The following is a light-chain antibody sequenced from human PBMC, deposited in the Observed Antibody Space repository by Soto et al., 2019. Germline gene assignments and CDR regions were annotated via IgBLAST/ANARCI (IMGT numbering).Light chain of an antibody. V-gene: IGKV1-12*01. CDR1: QDISSW. Sequence: DIQMTQSPSFVSASLGDSVTITCRARQDISSWVAWYQQRPGRAPTHLIYGASTLQSGVPSRFSCNGFVTEFTLTISNLLPEDFGTYYCHQANSFPVTFGQGTRLDIK. CDR3: HQANSFPVT. CDR2: GAS. J-gene: IGKJ5*01.